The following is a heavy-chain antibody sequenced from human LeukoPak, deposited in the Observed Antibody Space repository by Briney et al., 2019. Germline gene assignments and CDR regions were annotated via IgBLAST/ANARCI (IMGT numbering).Heavy chain of an antibody. CDR1: GFTFSSYS. CDR3: ARDSREVRYTYYFDY. CDR2: ISSSSSYI. J-gene: IGHJ4*02. D-gene: IGHD3-9*01. Sequence: PGGSLRLSCAASGFTFSSYSMNWVRQAPGKGLEWVSSISSSSSYIYYADSVKGRFTISRDNAKNSLYLQMNSLRAEDTAVYYCARDSREVRYTYYFDYWGQGTLVTVSS. V-gene: IGHV3-21*01.